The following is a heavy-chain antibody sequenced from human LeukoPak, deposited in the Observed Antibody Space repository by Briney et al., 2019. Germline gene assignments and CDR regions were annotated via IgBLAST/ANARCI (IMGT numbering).Heavy chain of an antibody. V-gene: IGHV3-9*01. D-gene: IGHD3-10*01. Sequence: PGRSLRLPCAASGFTFDDYAMHWVRQAPGKGLEWVSGISWNSGSIGYADYVKGRFTISRDNAKNSLYLQMNSLRAEDTALYYCAKDIGSYYGSGSYWGANYFDYWGQGTLVTVSS. J-gene: IGHJ4*02. CDR2: ISWNSGSI. CDR1: GFTFDDYA. CDR3: AKDIGSYYGSGSYWGANYFDY.